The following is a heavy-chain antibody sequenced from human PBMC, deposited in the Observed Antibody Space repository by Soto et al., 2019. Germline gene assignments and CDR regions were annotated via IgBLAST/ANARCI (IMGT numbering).Heavy chain of an antibody. CDR3: ARDKGGGWYYFDS. CDR1: EFTVSDNY. V-gene: IGHV3-53*01. J-gene: IGHJ4*02. CDR2: LYSAGNA. Sequence: GGSLRLSCAASEFTVSDNYMTWVRQAPGKGLEWVSVLYSAGNAYYADSVQGRFTISRDDSKNTLYLQMNRLRAEDTAVYYCARDKGGGWYYFDSWGQGTLVTVSS. D-gene: IGHD6-19*01.